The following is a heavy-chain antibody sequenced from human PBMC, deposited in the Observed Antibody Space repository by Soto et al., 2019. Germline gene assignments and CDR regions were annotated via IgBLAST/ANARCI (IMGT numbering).Heavy chain of an antibody. CDR1: GFTFSNYR. Sequence: GGSVRLSGAASGFTFSNYRMNWVRQAPGKELEWVSSISSGSSYIYYADSMKGRFTISRDNAKNSLYLQMNSLRAEDTAVYYCARDYGGLDYWGQGTLVTVSS. D-gene: IGHD4-17*01. J-gene: IGHJ4*02. V-gene: IGHV3-21*01. CDR3: ARDYGGLDY. CDR2: ISSGSSYI.